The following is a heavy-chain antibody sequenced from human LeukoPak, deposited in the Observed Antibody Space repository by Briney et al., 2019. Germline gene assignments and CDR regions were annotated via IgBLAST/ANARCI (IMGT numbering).Heavy chain of an antibody. V-gene: IGHV4-39*01. J-gene: IGHJ4*02. D-gene: IGHD3-10*01. CDR3: ARLSFGSGRRYNFYFDF. CDR2: IYYTGNS. Sequence: PSETLSLTCTVSGGSISSGSYYWGWIRQPPGKGLEWIGSIYYTGNSYCSPSLKSRVTISVDASKHQFSLNLRSVTAADTAVYYCARLSFGSGRRYNFYFDFWGQGAPVTVSA. CDR1: GGSISSGSYY.